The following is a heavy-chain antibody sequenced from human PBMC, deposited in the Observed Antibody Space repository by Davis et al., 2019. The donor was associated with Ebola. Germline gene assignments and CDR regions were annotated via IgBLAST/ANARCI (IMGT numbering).Heavy chain of an antibody. J-gene: IGHJ4*02. V-gene: IGHV4-31*03. CDR1: GGSISSGGYY. CDR3: ARVQLERRGGYYFDY. Sequence: MPSETLSLTCTVSGGSISSGGYYWSWIRQHPGKGLEWIGYIYYSGSTYYNPSLKSRVTISVDTSKNQFSLKLSSVTAADTAVYYCARVQLERRGGYYFDYWGQGTLVTVSS. D-gene: IGHD1-1*01. CDR2: IYYSGST.